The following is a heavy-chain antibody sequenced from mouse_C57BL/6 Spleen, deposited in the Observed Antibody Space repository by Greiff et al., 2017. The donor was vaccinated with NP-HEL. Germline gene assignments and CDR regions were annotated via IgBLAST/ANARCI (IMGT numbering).Heavy chain of an antibody. Sequence: QVQLQQSGAELMKPGASVKLSCKATGYTFTGYWIEWVKQRPGHGLEWIGEILPGSGSTNYNEKVKGKATFTADTSSNTAYMQLSSLTTEDSAIYYCARTPHYYGSSPWFAYWGQGTLVTVSA. CDR3: ARTPHYYGSSPWFAY. D-gene: IGHD1-1*01. J-gene: IGHJ3*01. CDR1: GYTFTGYW. CDR2: ILPGSGST. V-gene: IGHV1-9*01.